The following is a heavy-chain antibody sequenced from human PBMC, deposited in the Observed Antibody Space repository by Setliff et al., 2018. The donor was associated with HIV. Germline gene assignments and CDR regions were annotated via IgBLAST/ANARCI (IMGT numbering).Heavy chain of an antibody. CDR3: ATDNGPSYSMDI. CDR2: IKKSSDGGKT. CDR1: GFNFRSYG. Sequence: GGSLRLSCAASGFNFRSYGMTWVRQAPGKGLEWLGRIKKSSDGGKTDDASPVKGRFTISRDDSKNTLYLQMNSLKTEDTGVYFCATDNGPSYSMDIWGQGTTVTVSS. V-gene: IGHV3-15*01. D-gene: IGHD2-21*01. J-gene: IGHJ6*02.